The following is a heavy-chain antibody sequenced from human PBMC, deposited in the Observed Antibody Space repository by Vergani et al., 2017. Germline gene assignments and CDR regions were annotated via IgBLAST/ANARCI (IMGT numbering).Heavy chain of an antibody. V-gene: IGHV2-5*01. CDR1: GFSLSTSGVG. J-gene: IGHJ6*03. Sequence: QVTLKESGPTLVQPTQTLTLTCTFSGFSLSTSGVGVGWIRQPPGKALEWLALSNWNDDKRYSPSLESRLTITKDTSKNEVVLTMTNMDPVDTATYYCVHSSVVRGTHPSYYYDDMDIWGKGTTVTVSS. CDR3: VHSSVVRGTHPSYYYDDMDI. D-gene: IGHD3-10*01. CDR2: SNWNDDK.